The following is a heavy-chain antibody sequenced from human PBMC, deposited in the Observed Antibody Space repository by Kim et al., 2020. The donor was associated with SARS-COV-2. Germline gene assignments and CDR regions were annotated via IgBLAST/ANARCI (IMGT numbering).Heavy chain of an antibody. CDR1: GFTYFSDCA. CDR2: IRSKNNGYST. CDR3: ARGAPYTRSYWDVFDI. Sequence: GGSLRLSCAASGFTYFSDCAVYWVRQPSGKGLECSCRIRSKNNGYSTTSATSVKGRFTISRDDSKNTAYLQMNGLKSEDTAIYYCARGAPYTRSYWDVFDIWGQGTVVTVSS. J-gene: IGHJ3*02. D-gene: IGHD3-10*01. V-gene: IGHV3-73*01.